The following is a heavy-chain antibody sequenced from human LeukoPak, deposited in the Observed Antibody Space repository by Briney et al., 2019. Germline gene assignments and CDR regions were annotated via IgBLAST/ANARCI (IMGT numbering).Heavy chain of an antibody. V-gene: IGHV6-1*01. CDR2: TYYRSKWYN. CDR3: ARDPSYSSSWYFDY. Sequence: SQTLSLTCAISGDSVSSNSATWSWLRQSPSSGLEWLGRTYYRSKWYNDYAVSVKSRITISADTSKNQFSLQLNSVTPEDTAVYYCARDPSYSSSWYFDYWGQGTLVTVSS. J-gene: IGHJ4*02. CDR1: GDSVSSNSAT. D-gene: IGHD6-13*01.